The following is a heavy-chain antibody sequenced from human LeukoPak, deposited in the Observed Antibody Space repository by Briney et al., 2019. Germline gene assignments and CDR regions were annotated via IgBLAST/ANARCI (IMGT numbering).Heavy chain of an antibody. CDR1: GFTFSSYS. Sequence: GGSLRLSCAASGFTFSSYSMNWVRQAPGEGLEWVSYISSSSSTIYYADSVKGRFTISRDNAKNSLYLQMNSLRDEDTAVYYCARGRRYYDSSGPTGVYYLDYWGQGTLVTVSS. J-gene: IGHJ4*02. D-gene: IGHD3-22*01. CDR3: ARGRRYYDSSGPTGVYYLDY. CDR2: ISSSSSTI. V-gene: IGHV3-48*02.